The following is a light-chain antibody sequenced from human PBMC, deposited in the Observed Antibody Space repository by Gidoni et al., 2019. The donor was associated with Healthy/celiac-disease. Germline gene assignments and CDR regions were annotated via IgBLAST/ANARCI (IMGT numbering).Light chain of an antibody. Sequence: DIVMTQSPDSLAVSLGERATINCKSSQSVLYSSNNKSYLDWYQQKPGQPPKLLIYWASTRESGVPDRFSGSGSGTDFTLTISSLQAEDVAIYYCQQYYSTPITFGQGTRLEIK. CDR3: QQYYSTPIT. V-gene: IGKV4-1*01. CDR1: QSVLYSSNNKSY. J-gene: IGKJ5*01. CDR2: WAS.